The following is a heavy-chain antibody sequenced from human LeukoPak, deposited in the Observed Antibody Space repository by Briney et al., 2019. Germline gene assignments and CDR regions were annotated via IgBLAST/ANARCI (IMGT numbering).Heavy chain of an antibody. V-gene: IGHV3-53*01. CDR3: ASWGFAYYYYMDV. CDR2: IYSGGST. D-gene: IGHD3-10*01. Sequence: GGSLRLSCAASGFTVSSNYMSWVRQAPGKGLEWVSVIYSGGSTYYADSVKGRFTISRDNSKNALYLQMNSLRAEDTAVYYCASWGFAYYYYMDVWGKGTTVTISS. J-gene: IGHJ6*03. CDR1: GFTVSSNY.